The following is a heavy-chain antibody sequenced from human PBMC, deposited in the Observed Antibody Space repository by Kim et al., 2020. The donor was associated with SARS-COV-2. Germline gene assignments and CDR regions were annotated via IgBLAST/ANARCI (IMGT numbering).Heavy chain of an antibody. Sequence: GGSLRLSCAASGFTFSTYSMNWVRQAPGKGLEWVSSISGSSNYLYYADSVKGRFTISRDNAKNSLYLQMNSLRAEDSAVYYCARAKYYVILTAYLDDAFDLWGQGTMVTVSS. CDR3: ARAKYYVILTAYLDDAFDL. V-gene: IGHV3-21*01. CDR1: GFTFSTYS. D-gene: IGHD3-9*01. J-gene: IGHJ3*01. CDR2: ISGSSNYL.